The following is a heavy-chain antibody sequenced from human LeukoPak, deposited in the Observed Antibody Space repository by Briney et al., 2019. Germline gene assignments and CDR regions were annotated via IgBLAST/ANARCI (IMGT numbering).Heavy chain of an antibody. Sequence: GGSLRLSCAASGFTFSNAWMSWVRQAPGKGLEWVGRIKSKSDGGTTDYAAPVQGRFTLSRDDSKDTLYLQMNSLTTEDTAVYYCILAAAGPAYWGQGTLVTVSS. V-gene: IGHV3-15*01. CDR1: GFTFSNAW. CDR3: ILAAAGPAY. J-gene: IGHJ4*02. D-gene: IGHD6-13*01. CDR2: IKSKSDGGTT.